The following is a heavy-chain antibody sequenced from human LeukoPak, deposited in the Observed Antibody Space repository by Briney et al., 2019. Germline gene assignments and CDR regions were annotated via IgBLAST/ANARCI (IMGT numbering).Heavy chain of an antibody. V-gene: IGHV3-20*04. CDR3: ARDIVVVPAAIGNWFDP. CDR1: GFTFDDYG. CDR2: INLNGGST. J-gene: IGHJ5*02. Sequence: GGSLRLSCAASGFTFDDYGMSWVRQAPGKGLEWVSGINLNGGSTGYADSVKGRFTISRDNAKNSLYLQMNSLRAEDTALYYCARDIVVVPAAIGNWFDPWGQGTLVTVSS. D-gene: IGHD2-2*01.